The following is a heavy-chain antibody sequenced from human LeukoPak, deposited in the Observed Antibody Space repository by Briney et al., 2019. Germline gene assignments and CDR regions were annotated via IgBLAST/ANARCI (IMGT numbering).Heavy chain of an antibody. CDR3: AKKKGSGWSRWFDP. V-gene: IGHV3-23*01. CDR2: ISGSGGST. Sequence: PGGSLRLSYAAPGFTFRSYAMSWVRQAPGKGLEWVSAISGSGGSTYYADSVKGRFTISRDNSKNTLYLQMNSLRAEDTAVYYCAKKKGSGWSRWFDPWGQGTLVTVSS. CDR1: GFTFRSYA. D-gene: IGHD6-19*01. J-gene: IGHJ5*02.